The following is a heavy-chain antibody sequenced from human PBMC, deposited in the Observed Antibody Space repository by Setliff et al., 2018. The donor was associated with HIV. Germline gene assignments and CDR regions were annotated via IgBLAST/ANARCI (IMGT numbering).Heavy chain of an antibody. D-gene: IGHD2-21*02. CDR3: ARGGLGFLDWCLPDS. V-gene: IGHV1-18*04. CDR2: ISGLTGEV. Sequence: ASVKVSCKASGYDFSSYSMMWVRQTPGQGLEWLGWISGLTGEVRLAKEFQGRVTLTPSAYTAYMELKSLRSEDRGVYYCARGGLGFLDWCLPDSWGQGTLVTVSS. J-gene: IGHJ4*02. CDR1: GYDFSSYS.